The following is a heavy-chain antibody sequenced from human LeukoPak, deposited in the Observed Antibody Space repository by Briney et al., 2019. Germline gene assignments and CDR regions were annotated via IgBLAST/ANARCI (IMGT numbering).Heavy chain of an antibody. V-gene: IGHV4-59*08. CDR3: ARLLYSSGWYGRYYYYYGMDV. Sequence: PSETLSLTCTVSGGSISSYYWSWIRQPPGKGLGRIWDVYYSGSTNYNPSLKSRVTISVDTYKNQFSLKLSYVTAADTAVYYCARLLYSSGWYGRYYYYYGMDVWGQGTTVTVSS. J-gene: IGHJ6*02. CDR2: VYYSGST. D-gene: IGHD6-19*01. CDR1: GGSISSYY.